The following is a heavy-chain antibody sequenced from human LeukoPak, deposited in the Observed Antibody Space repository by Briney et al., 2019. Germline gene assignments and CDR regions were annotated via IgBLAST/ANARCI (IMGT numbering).Heavy chain of an antibody. CDR3: ARNCGGDCYAVDY. J-gene: IGHJ4*02. Sequence: GRSLRLSCAASGFTFSSYGMHWVRQAPGKGLEWVAVIWYDGSNKYYADSVKGRFTISRDNSKNTLYLQMNSLRAEDTAVYYCARNCGGDCYAVDYWGQGSLVTVSS. CDR1: GFTFSSYG. D-gene: IGHD2-21*02. CDR2: IWYDGSNK. V-gene: IGHV3-33*01.